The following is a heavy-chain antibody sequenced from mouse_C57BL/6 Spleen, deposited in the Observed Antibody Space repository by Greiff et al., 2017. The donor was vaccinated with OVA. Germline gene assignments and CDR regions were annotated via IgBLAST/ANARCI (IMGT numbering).Heavy chain of an antibody. J-gene: IGHJ2*01. CDR3: ARNYGSSPSFDY. CDR1: GYAFSSSW. D-gene: IGHD1-1*01. V-gene: IGHV1-82*01. Sequence: VKLQESGPELVKPGASVKISCKASGYAFSSSWMNWVKQRPGKGLEWIGRIYPGDGDTNYNGKFKGKATLTADKSSSTAYMQLSSLTSEDSAVNFCARNYGSSPSFDYWGQGTTLTVSS. CDR2: IYPGDGDT.